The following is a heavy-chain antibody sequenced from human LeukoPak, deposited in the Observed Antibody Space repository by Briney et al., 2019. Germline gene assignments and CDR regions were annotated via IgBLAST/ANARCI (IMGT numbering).Heavy chain of an antibody. D-gene: IGHD6-19*01. J-gene: IGHJ4*02. Sequence: ASVKVSCKASGYTFTSYGISWVRQAPGQGLEWMGWISAYNGNTNYAQKLQGRVTMTTDTSTSTAYMELRSLRSDDTAVYYCARAGPSAVAGTLPFDYWGQGTLVTVSS. V-gene: IGHV1-18*01. CDR2: ISAYNGNT. CDR1: GYTFTSYG. CDR3: ARAGPSAVAGTLPFDY.